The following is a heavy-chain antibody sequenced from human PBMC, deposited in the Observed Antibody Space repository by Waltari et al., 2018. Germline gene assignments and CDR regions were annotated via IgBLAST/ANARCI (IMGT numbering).Heavy chain of an antibody. CDR1: GFTFSRPA. CDR3: AKDRGQQLVTDY. D-gene: IGHD6-13*01. J-gene: IGHJ4*02. CDR2: ITGSGDST. Sequence: EVQLLESGGGLVQPGGSLRLSCAAAGFTFSRPALTWVRQAPGKGPEWVSSITGSGDSTFYADSVKGRFTISRDNSKNTLYLQMNSLRAEDTAVYYCAKDRGQQLVTDYWGQGTLVTVSS. V-gene: IGHV3-23*01.